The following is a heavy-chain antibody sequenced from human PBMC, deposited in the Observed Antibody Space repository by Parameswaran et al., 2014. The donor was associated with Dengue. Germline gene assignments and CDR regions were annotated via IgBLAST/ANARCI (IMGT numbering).Heavy chain of an antibody. J-gene: IGHJ4*02. D-gene: IGHD1-26*01. Sequence: VRQMPGKGLEWVAVISYDGSNKYYADSVKGRFTISRDNSKNTLYLQMNSLRAEDTAVYYCAKYGGATTGNFDYWGQGTLVTVSS. CDR3: AKYGGATTGNFDY. CDR2: ISYDGSNK. V-gene: IGHV3-30*18.